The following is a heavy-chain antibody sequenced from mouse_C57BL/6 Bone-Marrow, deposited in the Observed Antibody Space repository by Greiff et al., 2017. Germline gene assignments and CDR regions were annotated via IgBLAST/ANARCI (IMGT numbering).Heavy chain of an antibody. CDR2: ISSGSSTI. V-gene: IGHV5-17*01. Sequence: EVKLLESGGGLVKPGGSLKLSCAASGFTFSDYGMHWVRQAPEKGLEWVAYISSGSSTIYYADTVKGRFTISRDNATNTLFLQMTSLRSEDTAMYYCARGGYYEFAYWGQGTMLTVSA. D-gene: IGHD2-3*01. CDR3: ARGGYYEFAY. J-gene: IGHJ3*01. CDR1: GFTFSDYG.